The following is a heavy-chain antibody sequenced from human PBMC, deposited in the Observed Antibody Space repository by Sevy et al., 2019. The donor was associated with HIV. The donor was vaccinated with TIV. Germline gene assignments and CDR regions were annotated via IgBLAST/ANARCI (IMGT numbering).Heavy chain of an antibody. V-gene: IGHV4-59*01. J-gene: IGHJ4*02. CDR3: ARAGWELRFDY. Sequence: SETLSLTCTVSGGSISSYYWSWIRQPPGKGLEWIGYIYYSGSTNYNPSLKSRVTISVDTSKNQFSLKLSSVTAADTAGYYCARAGWELRFDYWGQGTLVTVSS. CDR1: GGSISSYY. CDR2: IYYSGST. D-gene: IGHD1-26*01.